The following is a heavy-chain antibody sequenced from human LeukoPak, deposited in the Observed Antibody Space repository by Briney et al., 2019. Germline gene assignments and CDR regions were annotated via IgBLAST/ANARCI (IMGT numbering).Heavy chain of an antibody. Sequence: GGSLRLSCVASGFTFSSYSMSWVRQAPGKGLEWVSYIDTSSSTIYYADSVKGRFTVSRDNAKNSLYLQMKSLRAEDTTVYYCASVLYYDFWSGYTNDYWGQGTLVTVSS. J-gene: IGHJ4*02. CDR2: IDTSSSTI. D-gene: IGHD3-3*01. CDR1: GFTFSSYS. CDR3: ASVLYYDFWSGYTNDY. V-gene: IGHV3-48*04.